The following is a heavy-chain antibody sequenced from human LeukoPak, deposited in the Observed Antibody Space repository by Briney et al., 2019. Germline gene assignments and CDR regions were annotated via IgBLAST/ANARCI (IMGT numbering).Heavy chain of an antibody. J-gene: IGHJ4*02. D-gene: IGHD2-2*01. CDR1: GFTFSSYA. CDR3: AKDPGGFVVVPAAIGY. V-gene: IGHV3-23*01. CDR2: ISGSGGST. Sequence: PGGSLRLSCAASGFTFSSYAMSWVRQAPGKGLEWVSAISGSGGSTYYADSVKGRFTISRDNSKNTLYLQMNSLRAEDPAVYYCAKDPGGFVVVPAAIGYWGQGTLVTVSS.